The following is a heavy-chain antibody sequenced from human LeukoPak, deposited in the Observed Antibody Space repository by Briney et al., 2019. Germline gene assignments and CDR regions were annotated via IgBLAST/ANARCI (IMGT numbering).Heavy chain of an antibody. CDR3: ARESGYCSGGSCPNWFDP. CDR1: GGSISSSSYY. V-gene: IGHV4-39*02. J-gene: IGHJ5*02. D-gene: IGHD2-15*01. CDR2: IYYSGST. Sequence: SETLSLTCTVSGGSISSSSYYWGWIRQPPGKGLEWIGSIYYSGSTYYNPSLKSRVTISVDTSKNQFSLKLSSVTAADTAVYYCARESGYCSGGSCPNWFDPWGQGTLVTVSS.